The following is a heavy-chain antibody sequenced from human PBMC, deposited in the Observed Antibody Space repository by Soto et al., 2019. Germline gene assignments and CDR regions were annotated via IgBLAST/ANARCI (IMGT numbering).Heavy chain of an antibody. CDR2: IIPILGIA. J-gene: IGHJ2*01. CDR3: ARVAGYDSSGYYGGGYWYFDL. Sequence: ASVKVSCKASGDTFSTYSITWMRQAPGQGLEWMGRIIPILGIANYAQKFQGRVTITADKSTSTAYMELSSLRSEDTAVYYCARVAGYDSSGYYGGGYWYFDLWGRGTLVTSPQ. D-gene: IGHD3-22*01. CDR1: GDTFSTYS. V-gene: IGHV1-69*02.